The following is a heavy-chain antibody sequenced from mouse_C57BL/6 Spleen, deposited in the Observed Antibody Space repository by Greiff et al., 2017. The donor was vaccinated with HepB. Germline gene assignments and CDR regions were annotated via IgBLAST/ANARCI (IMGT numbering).Heavy chain of an antibody. J-gene: IGHJ2*01. CDR1: GFTFSDYY. V-gene: IGHV5-16*01. D-gene: IGHD3-2*02. Sequence: EVQLQESEGGLVQPGSSMKLSCTASGFTFSDYYMAWVRQVPEKGLEWVANINYDGSSTYYLDSLKSRFIISRDNAKNILYLQMSSLKSEDTATYYCARVETAQATPFDYWGQGTTLTVSS. CDR3: ARVETAQATPFDY. CDR2: INYDGSST.